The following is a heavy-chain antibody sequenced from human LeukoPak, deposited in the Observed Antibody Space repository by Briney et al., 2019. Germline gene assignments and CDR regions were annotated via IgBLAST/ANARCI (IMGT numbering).Heavy chain of an antibody. CDR3: ARVRYGELDV. J-gene: IGHJ6*02. Sequence: PGGSLRLSCAASGFTFSSYAMSWVRQAPGKGLEWVSSMSGSGGSTYYADSVKGRFTISRDDSKNTLYLQMNSLRAGDTAVYYCARVRYGELDVWGQGTTVTVSS. CDR2: MSGSGGST. CDR1: GFTFSSYA. D-gene: IGHD4-17*01. V-gene: IGHV3-23*01.